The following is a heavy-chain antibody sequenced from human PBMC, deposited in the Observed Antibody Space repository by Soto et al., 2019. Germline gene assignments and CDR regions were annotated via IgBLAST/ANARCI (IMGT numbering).Heavy chain of an antibody. Sequence: SETLSLTCTVSGASISGFYWSWIRKSAGKGLEWIGRIYATGTTDYSPSLKSRVMMSVDTSKKQFSLKLRSVTAADTAVYYCVRDGTKTLREWFDPWGQGISVTVSS. D-gene: IGHD1-1*01. V-gene: IGHV4-4*07. J-gene: IGHJ5*02. CDR1: GASISGFY. CDR2: IYATGTT. CDR3: VRDGTKTLREWFDP.